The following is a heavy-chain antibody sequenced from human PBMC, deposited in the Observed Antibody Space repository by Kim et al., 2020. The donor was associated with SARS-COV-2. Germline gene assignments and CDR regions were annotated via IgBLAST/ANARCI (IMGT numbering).Heavy chain of an antibody. J-gene: IGHJ5*02. CDR3: ATGPPYCSSTSCQNWFDP. Sequence: ASVKVSCKVSGYTLTELSMHWVRQAPGKGLEWMGGFDPEDGETMYAQKFQGRVTMTEDTSTDTAYMELSSLRSEDTAVYYCATGPPYCSSTSCQNWFDPWGQGTLVTVSS. V-gene: IGHV1-24*01. CDR2: FDPEDGET. CDR1: GYTLTELS. D-gene: IGHD2-2*01.